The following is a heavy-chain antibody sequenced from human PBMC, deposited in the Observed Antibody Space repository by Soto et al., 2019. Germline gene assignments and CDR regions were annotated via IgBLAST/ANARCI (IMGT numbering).Heavy chain of an antibody. V-gene: IGHV4-30-4*01. CDR1: GGSISSGDYY. CDR2: IYYSGST. J-gene: IGHJ4*02. CDR3: ARDAARYYYDSSGYYFDY. D-gene: IGHD3-22*01. Sequence: SETLSLTCTVSGGSISSGDYYWSWIRQPPGKGLEWIGDIYYSGSTYYNPSLKSRVTISVDTSKNQFSLKLSSVTAADTAVYYCARDAARYYYDSSGYYFDYWGQGTLVTVSS.